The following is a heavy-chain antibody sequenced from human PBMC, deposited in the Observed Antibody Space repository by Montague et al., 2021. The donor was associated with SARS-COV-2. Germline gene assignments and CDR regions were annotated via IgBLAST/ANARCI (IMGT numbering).Heavy chain of an antibody. D-gene: IGHD3-22*01. V-gene: IGHV4-4*02. CDR1: GASVTSTNC. CDR3: ASPKEGSGYYRPFDY. Sequence: SETLSLTCGVSGASVTSTNCWSWVRQPTGKGLEWIGEIYHTGNTNYSPSLKNRVSISLDKSKNQLSLRPNSVTAADTAVYYCASPKEGSGYYRPFDYWGQGILVTVSS. CDR2: IYHTGNT. J-gene: IGHJ4*02.